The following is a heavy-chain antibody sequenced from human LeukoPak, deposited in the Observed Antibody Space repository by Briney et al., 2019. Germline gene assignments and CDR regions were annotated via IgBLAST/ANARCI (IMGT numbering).Heavy chain of an antibody. CDR3: ARGGYYDSSGYYSGIDH. Sequence: ASVKVSCKASGYSFTAYYMHWVRQAPGQGLEWMGIINPSGGSTSYAQKFQGRVTMTRDMSTSTVYMELSSLRSEDTAVYYCARGGYYDSSGYYSGIDHWGQGTLVTVSS. V-gene: IGHV1-46*01. CDR2: INPSGGST. CDR1: GYSFTAYY. D-gene: IGHD3-22*01. J-gene: IGHJ4*02.